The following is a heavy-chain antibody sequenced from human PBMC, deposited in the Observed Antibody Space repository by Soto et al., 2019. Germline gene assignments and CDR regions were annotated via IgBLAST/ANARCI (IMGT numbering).Heavy chain of an antibody. Sequence: QVQLVESGGGVVQPGRSLRLSCAASGFIFSSHGMHWVRQAPGKGLEWVSVISYDGSHKYYADSVKGRFTICRDNSKNGLYLQMHSLKVEDTAVYYCCRNRMTMVRGDGHYCEYWGQVTLVTVSS. V-gene: IGHV3-30*03. J-gene: IGHJ4*02. CDR2: ISYDGSHK. D-gene: IGHD3-10*01. CDR1: GFIFSSHG. CDR3: CRNRMTMVRGDGHYCEY.